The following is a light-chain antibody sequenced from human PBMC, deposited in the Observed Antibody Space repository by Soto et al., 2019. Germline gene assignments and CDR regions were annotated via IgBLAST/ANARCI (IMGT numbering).Light chain of an antibody. V-gene: IGKV1-39*01. CDR2: AAS. J-gene: IGKJ1*01. CDR3: QQSYSTPWT. CDR1: QSISSN. Sequence: DIQMTQSPSSLSASLGDRVTITFRASQSISSNLNWYQQKPGKAPKLLIYAASSLQSGVPSRFSGGGSGTDFTLTITSLQPEDSATYYCQQSYSTPWTFGQGTKVDIK.